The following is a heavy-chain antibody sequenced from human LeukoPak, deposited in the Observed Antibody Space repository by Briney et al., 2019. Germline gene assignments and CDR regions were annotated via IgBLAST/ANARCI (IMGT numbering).Heavy chain of an antibody. Sequence: GGSLRLSCAASGFTFSSYSMNWVRQAPGKGLEWVANIKQDGGERYYVDSVKGRFTISRDNAKNSLYLQMNSLRAEDTAVYFCAMIEQVVSNVEGGYWGQGTLVTVSS. CDR1: GFTFSSYS. D-gene: IGHD6-6*01. CDR2: IKQDGGER. CDR3: AMIEQVVSNVEGGY. V-gene: IGHV3-7*01. J-gene: IGHJ4*02.